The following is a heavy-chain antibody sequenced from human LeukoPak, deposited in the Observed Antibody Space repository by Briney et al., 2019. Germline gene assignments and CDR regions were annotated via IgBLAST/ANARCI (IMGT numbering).Heavy chain of an antibody. Sequence: ASVKVSCKASGYTFTSYGISWVRQAPGQGPEWMGRIYPNNGATNYAQKFQGRVTMTSDPSLSAAYLELTRLTSDDTAVYYCAKAPPVGPTTSPDSWGQGTLVIVSS. J-gene: IGHJ4*02. D-gene: IGHD2-2*01. CDR1: GYTFTSYG. CDR3: AKAPPVGPTTSPDS. V-gene: IGHV1-2*06. CDR2: IYPNNGAT.